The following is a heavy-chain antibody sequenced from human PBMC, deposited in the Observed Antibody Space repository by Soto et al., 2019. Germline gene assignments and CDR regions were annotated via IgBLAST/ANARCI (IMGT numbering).Heavy chain of an antibody. J-gene: IGHJ5*02. D-gene: IGHD3-10*01. CDR3: ARQRDMVRGVIMGWFDP. CDR1: GGSISSSSYY. Sequence: QLQLQESGPGLVKPSETLSLTCTVSGGSISSSSYYWGWIRQPPGKGLEWIGSIYYSGSTYYNPSLKSRVTISVDTSKNQFSLKLSSVTAADTAVYYCARQRDMVRGVIMGWFDPWGQGTLVTVSS. V-gene: IGHV4-39*01. CDR2: IYYSGST.